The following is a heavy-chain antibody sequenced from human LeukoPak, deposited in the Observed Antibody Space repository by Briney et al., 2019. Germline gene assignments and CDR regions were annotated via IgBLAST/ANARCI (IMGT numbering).Heavy chain of an antibody. J-gene: IGHJ4*02. Sequence: GASVKVSCKVSGYTLTELSMHWVRQAPGKGLEWMGGFDPEDGETIYAQKFQGRGTMTEDTSTDTAYMELSSLRSEDTAVYYCATPIGLGRYYQHWGQGTLVTVSS. V-gene: IGHV1-24*01. CDR3: ATPIGLGRYYQH. CDR1: GYTLTELS. D-gene: IGHD2-15*01. CDR2: FDPEDGET.